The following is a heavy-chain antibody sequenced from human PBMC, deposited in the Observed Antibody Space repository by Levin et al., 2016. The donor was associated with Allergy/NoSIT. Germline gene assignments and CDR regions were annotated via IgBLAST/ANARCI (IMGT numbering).Heavy chain of an antibody. D-gene: IGHD6-13*01. CDR2: ISYDGSNK. J-gene: IGHJ4*02. V-gene: IGHV3-30-3*01. CDR3: ARTGEQLVPGFDY. Sequence: WIRQPPGKGLEWVAVISYDGSNKYYADSVKGRFTISRDNSKNTLYLQMNSLRAEDTAVYYCARTGEQLVPGFDYWGQGTLVTVSS.